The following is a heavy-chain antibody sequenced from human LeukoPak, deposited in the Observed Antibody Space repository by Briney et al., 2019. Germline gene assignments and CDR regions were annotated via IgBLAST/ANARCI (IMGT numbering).Heavy chain of an antibody. CDR3: TRDRSRAEDD. D-gene: IGHD1-14*01. Sequence: GGSLRLSCAASGFTFSGHWMSWVRQAPGKGLEWVANINQGGSDKYYVDSVKGRFTISRDDANNLLYLQMNSLGGEDTAVYYCTRDRSRAEDDWGQGTLVTVSS. J-gene: IGHJ4*02. CDR2: INQGGSDK. CDR1: GFTFSGHW. V-gene: IGHV3-7*01.